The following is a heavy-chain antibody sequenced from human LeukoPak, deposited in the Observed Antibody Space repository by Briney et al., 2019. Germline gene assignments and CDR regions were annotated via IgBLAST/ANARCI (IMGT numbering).Heavy chain of an antibody. CDR2: INPSGGTT. CDR1: GYTSTRYY. V-gene: IGHV1-46*01. J-gene: IGHJ5*02. CDR3: ARDALSYDYSWGSYGHLGIDP. Sequence: ASVKVSCKASGYTSTRYYMHWVRQAPGQGLEWMGIINPSGGTTDYAQKFHGRVTMTMDTSTTTVYMELSSLTSEDTAVYYCARDALSYDYSWGSYGHLGIDPWGQGTLVTVSS. D-gene: IGHD3-16*01.